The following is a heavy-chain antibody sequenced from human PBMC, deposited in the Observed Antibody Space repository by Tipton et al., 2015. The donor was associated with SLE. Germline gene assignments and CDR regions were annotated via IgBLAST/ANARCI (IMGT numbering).Heavy chain of an antibody. J-gene: IGHJ3*02. CDR3: ARVPYSSGRPGDDAFDI. Sequence: TLSLTCTVSGGSISSYYWSWIRQPPGKGLEWIGYIYYSGSTNYNPSLKSRVTISVDTSKNQFSLKLSSVTAADTAVYYCARVPYSSGRPGDDAFDIWGQGTMVTVSS. D-gene: IGHD6-19*01. CDR2: IYYSGST. CDR1: GGSISSYY. V-gene: IGHV4-59*01.